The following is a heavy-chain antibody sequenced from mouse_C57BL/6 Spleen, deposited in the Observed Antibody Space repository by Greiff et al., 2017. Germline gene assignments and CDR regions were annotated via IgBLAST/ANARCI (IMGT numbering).Heavy chain of an antibody. D-gene: IGHD1-1*01. CDR3: ARERYGRSGHYFDY. J-gene: IGHJ2*01. CDR2: IDPSDSET. V-gene: IGHV1-52*01. Sequence: VQLQQPGAELVRPGSSVKLSCKASGYTFTSYWMHWVKQRPIQGLEWIGNIDPSDSETHYNQKFKDKATLTVDKSSSTAYMQLSSLTSEDSAVYYCARERYGRSGHYFDYWGQGTTLTVSS. CDR1: GYTFTSYW.